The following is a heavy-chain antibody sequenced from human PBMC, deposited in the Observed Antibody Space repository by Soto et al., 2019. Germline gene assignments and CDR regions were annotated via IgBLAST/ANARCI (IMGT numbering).Heavy chain of an antibody. CDR3: AKALAALGYYYGMDV. CDR1: GFTFDDYT. D-gene: IGHD6-6*01. V-gene: IGHV3-43*01. J-gene: IGHJ6*04. Sequence: VGSLRLSCAASGFTFDDYTMHWVRQAPGKGLEWVSLISWDGGSTYYADSVKGRFTISRDNSKNSLYLQMNSLRTEDTALYYCAKALAALGYYYGMDVWCKGTTVTVSS. CDR2: ISWDGGST.